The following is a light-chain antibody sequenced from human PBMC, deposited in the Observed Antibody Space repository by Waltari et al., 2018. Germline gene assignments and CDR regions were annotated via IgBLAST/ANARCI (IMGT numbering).Light chain of an antibody. CDR2: AAS. Sequence: DIQMTQSPSSVSASVGDRVIITCRASQGISNWLAWYQQKPGKAPTLLIYAASILQTGVPSRFSCSGSGTDFTLTISNLQPEDFATYFCQQGNSFPPTFGQGTNVEVK. CDR3: QQGNSFPPT. J-gene: IGKJ1*01. CDR1: QGISNW. V-gene: IGKV1-12*01.